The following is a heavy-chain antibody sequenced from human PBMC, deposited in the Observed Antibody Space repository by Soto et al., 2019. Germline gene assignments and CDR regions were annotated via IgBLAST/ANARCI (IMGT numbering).Heavy chain of an antibody. CDR1: GGSISSGGYY. CDR2: IYYSGST. V-gene: IGHV4-31*03. CDR3: AREVKDDFWSGPILPANKWFDP. J-gene: IGHJ5*02. D-gene: IGHD3-3*01. Sequence: QVQLQESGPGLVKPSQTLSLTCTVSGGSISSGGYYWSWIRQHPGKGLEWIGYIYYSGSTYYNPSLKNRVNISVDTSKNQFSLKLSSVSAADTAVYYCAREVKDDFWSGPILPANKWFDPWGQGTLVTVSS.